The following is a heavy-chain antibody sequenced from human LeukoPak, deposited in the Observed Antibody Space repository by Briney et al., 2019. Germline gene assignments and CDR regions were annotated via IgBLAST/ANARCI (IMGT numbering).Heavy chain of an antibody. D-gene: IGHD1-26*01. V-gene: IGHV3-23*01. CDR3: AKAAVYSKRWTPFDD. Sequence: PGGSLRLSCAASGFTFSSYAMSWVRQAPGKGLEWVSGISGSGGSTYYADSVKGRFTISRDNAKNSLYLQMNSLRVEDTAVYYCAKAAVYSKRWTPFDDWGRGTLVTVSS. CDR2: ISGSGGST. J-gene: IGHJ4*02. CDR1: GFTFSSYA.